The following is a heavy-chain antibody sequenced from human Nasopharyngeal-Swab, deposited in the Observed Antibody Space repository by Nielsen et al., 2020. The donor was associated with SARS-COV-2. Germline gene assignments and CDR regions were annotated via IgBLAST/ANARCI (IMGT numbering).Heavy chain of an antibody. V-gene: IGHV4-39*01. J-gene: IGHJ6*03. CDR3: ARIIAAAGTVGYMDV. D-gene: IGHD6-13*01. CDR2: ISYSGST. Sequence: RQAPGKGLEWIGSISYSGSTYYNPSLKSRVTISVDTSKNQFSLKLSSVTAADTAVYYCARIIAAAGTVGYMDVWGKGTTVTVSS.